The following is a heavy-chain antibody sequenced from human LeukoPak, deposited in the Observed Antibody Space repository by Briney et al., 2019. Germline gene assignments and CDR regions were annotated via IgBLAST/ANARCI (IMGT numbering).Heavy chain of an antibody. CDR1: GFTFSSYW. V-gene: IGHV3-74*01. CDR3: AREDYYGSGSHPIDY. Sequence: GGSLRLSCAASGFTFSSYWMHWVRQAPGKGLVWVSRINSDGSSTSYADSVKGRFTISRDNAKNTLYVQMNSQRAEDTAVYYCAREDYYGSGSHPIDYWGQGTLVTVSS. CDR2: INSDGSST. J-gene: IGHJ4*02. D-gene: IGHD3-10*01.